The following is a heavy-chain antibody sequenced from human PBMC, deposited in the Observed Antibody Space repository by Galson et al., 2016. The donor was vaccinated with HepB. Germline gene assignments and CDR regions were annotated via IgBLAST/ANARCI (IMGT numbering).Heavy chain of an antibody. Sequence: SLRLSCAASGFASRNYGMHWVRQAPGKGLEWVAADSMDGRRKWYAESVKGRFTISRDNFNNMLFLQMSSLRVEDTAVYYCARNPTGNYVGGQGTLVTVSS. D-gene: IGHD1-7*01. J-gene: IGHJ4*02. CDR1: GFASRNYG. CDR2: DSMDGRRK. V-gene: IGHV3-30*03. CDR3: ARNPTGNYV.